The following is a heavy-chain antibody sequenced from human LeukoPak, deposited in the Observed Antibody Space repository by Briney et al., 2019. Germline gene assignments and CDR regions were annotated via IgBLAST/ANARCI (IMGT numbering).Heavy chain of an antibody. D-gene: IGHD3-10*01. CDR1: GFTFETYG. CDR3: VREYFGSGSDYFDF. J-gene: IGHJ4*02. Sequence: GGSLRLSCAASGFTFETYGMSWVRQAPGKGLEWLSGISGSGATTYYPDSLKGRLTISRDNSNNTLYLEMTSLRAEDTAVYYCVREYFGSGSDYFDFWGRDPWSPCPQ. CDR2: ISGSGATT. V-gene: IGHV3-23*01.